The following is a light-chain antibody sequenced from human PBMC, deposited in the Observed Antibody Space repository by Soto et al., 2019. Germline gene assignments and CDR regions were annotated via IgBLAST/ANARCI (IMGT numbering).Light chain of an antibody. V-gene: IGKV3-20*01. CDR3: QQYGSSPRT. CDR1: QSVTSNS. J-gene: IGKJ1*01. CDR2: GAS. Sequence: EIVLTQSPATLSLSPGERASLSCRASQSVTSNSLAWYRQRPGQAPRLLIYGASTRATGIPDRFSGSGSGTDFTLTITRLEPEDFAVYFCQQYGSSPRTFGQGTKVEVK.